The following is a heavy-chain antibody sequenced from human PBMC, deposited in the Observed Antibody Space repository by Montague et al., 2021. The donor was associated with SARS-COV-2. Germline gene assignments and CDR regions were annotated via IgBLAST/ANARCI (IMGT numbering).Heavy chain of an antibody. Sequence: SETLSLTCTVSGGSVSSSSYYWGWMRQPTGKGLEWIGSMYYSGSTYYNPSMKSRVTTSVDTSKNQLSLKLTSATAADTAVYYCATQGEMSTITGYYFDHWGQGILVTVSS. J-gene: IGHJ4*02. V-gene: IGHV4-39*07. D-gene: IGHD5-24*01. CDR2: MYYSGST. CDR3: ATQGEMSTITGYYFDH. CDR1: GGSVSSSSYY.